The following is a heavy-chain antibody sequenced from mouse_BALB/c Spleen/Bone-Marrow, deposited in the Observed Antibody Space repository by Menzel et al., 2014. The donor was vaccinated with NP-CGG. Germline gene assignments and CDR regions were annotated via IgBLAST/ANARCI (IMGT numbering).Heavy chain of an antibody. CDR1: GFNIKDYY. V-gene: IGHV14-4*02. J-gene: IGHJ2*01. CDR2: IDPENGDT. CDR3: DAWGYVDY. Sequence: EVKLVESGAELVRSGASVKLSCTASGFNIKDYYMHWVKQRPEQGLEWIGWIDPENGDTEYAPTFQGKATMTADTSSNTDYLRLRSLTPESTAVYCCDAWGYVDYWGQGTPLTVSS.